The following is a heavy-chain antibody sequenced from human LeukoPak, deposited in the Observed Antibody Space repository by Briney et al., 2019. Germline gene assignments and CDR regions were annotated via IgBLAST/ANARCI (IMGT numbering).Heavy chain of an antibody. D-gene: IGHD1-26*01. CDR2: IYHSGST. Sequence: SGTLSLTCAVSGGSISSSNWWSWVRRPPGKGLVWIGEIYHSGSTNYNPSLKSRVTISVDKSKNQFSLKLSSVTAADTAVYYCARDRVSGSYYLGAFDIWGQGTMVTVSS. J-gene: IGHJ3*02. CDR3: ARDRVSGSYYLGAFDI. V-gene: IGHV4-4*02. CDR1: GGSISSSNW.